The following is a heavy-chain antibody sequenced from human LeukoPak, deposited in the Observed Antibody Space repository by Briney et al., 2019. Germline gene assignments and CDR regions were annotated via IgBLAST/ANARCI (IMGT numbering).Heavy chain of an antibody. V-gene: IGHV1-2*04. J-gene: IGHJ4*02. CDR3: ARGEFIVVVPAAPSFDY. CDR1: GYTFTGYY. Sequence: ASVKVSCKASGYTFTGYYMHWVRQAPGQGLEWMGWINPNSGGTNYAQKFQGWVTMTRDTSISTAYLELSRLRSDDTAVYYCARGEFIVVVPAAPSFDYWGQGTLVTASS. CDR2: INPNSGGT. D-gene: IGHD2-2*01.